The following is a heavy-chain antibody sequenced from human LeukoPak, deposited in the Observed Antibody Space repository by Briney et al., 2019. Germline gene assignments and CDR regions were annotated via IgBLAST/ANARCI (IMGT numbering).Heavy chain of an antibody. V-gene: IGHV1-18*01. D-gene: IGHD6-19*01. Sequence: ASVKVSCKASGYTFTSYGISWVRQAPGQGLEWMGWIGAYNGNTNYAQNLQGRVTLTTGTSTATAYMELRSLTSDDTAVYYCAIAAITVAGTRYFLHWGQGTLVTVSS. CDR3: AIAAITVAGTRYFLH. J-gene: IGHJ1*01. CDR1: GYTFTSYG. CDR2: IGAYNGNT.